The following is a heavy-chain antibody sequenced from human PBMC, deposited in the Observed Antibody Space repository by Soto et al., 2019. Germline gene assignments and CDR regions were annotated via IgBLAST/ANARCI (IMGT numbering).Heavy chain of an antibody. V-gene: IGHV4-34*01. Sequence: SETLSLTCAVYGGSFSGYYWSWIRQPPGKGLEWIGEINHSGSTNYNPSLKSRVTISVDTSKNQFSLKLSSVTAADTAVYYCARGRQETDTVLVYAIWFDPWGQGTLVTVSS. CDR1: GGSFSGYY. J-gene: IGHJ5*02. D-gene: IGHD2-8*01. CDR3: ARGRQETDTVLVYAIWFDP. CDR2: INHSGST.